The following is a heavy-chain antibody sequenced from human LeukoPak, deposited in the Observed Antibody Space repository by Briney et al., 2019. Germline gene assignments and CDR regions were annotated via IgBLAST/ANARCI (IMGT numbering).Heavy chain of an antibody. J-gene: IGHJ5*02. V-gene: IGHV4-59*01. D-gene: IGHD2-2*01. CDR2: IYYSGST. CDR1: GGSISSYY. Sequence: SETLSLTCTVSGGSISSYYWSWIRQPPGKGLEWIGYIYYSGSTNYNPSLKSRVTISVDTSKNQFSLKLSSVTAEDTAVYYCAREGYCSSTSCRASTYWFDPWGQGTLVTVSS. CDR3: AREGYCSSTSCRASTYWFDP.